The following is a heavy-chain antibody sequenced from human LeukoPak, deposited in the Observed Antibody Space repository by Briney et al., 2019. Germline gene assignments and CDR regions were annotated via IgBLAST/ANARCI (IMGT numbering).Heavy chain of an antibody. J-gene: IGHJ3*02. CDR3: ARGDTSLGGAFDI. D-gene: IGHD3-16*01. CDR1: GFNLRSYA. Sequence: GGSLGLSCAASGFNLRSYAIRWVRQAPGKGLEHVSAISGDGGTTSYAQSLKGKCTISRDNSKKMAYLQLGGLKTEDMAVYYCARGDTSLGGAFDIWGQGTMVTVSP. V-gene: IGHV3-64*01. CDR2: ISGDGGTT.